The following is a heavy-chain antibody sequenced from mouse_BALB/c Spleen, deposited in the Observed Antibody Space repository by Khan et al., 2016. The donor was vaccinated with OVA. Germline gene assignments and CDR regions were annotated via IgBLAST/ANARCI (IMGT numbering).Heavy chain of an antibody. CDR3: ASSLLLYAMDY. CDR1: GFNIKDTY. V-gene: IGHV14-3*02. D-gene: IGHD1-2*01. Sequence: VRLQQSGAELVKPGASVKLSCTASGFNIKDTYIHWVNQRPEQGLEWIGRIDPANGKTIYDPKFQGKATIAADTSSNTAYLHLSRLTSEDTVVYYCASSLLLYAMDYWGQGSSVTVSS. J-gene: IGHJ4*01. CDR2: IDPANGKT.